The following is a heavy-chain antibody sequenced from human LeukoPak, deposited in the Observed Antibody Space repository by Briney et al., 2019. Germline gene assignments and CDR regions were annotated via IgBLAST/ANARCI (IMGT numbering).Heavy chain of an antibody. J-gene: IGHJ6*03. D-gene: IGHD6-6*01. Sequence: GGSLRLSCAASGFTFDDYGMTWVRQAPGKGLEWVSGINWNGDSTGYEDSVKGRFTISRDNAKNSLHLQMNSLRAEDTALYYCARAQLVDYNYYYMDVWGKGTTVTVSS. V-gene: IGHV3-20*04. CDR2: INWNGDST. CDR1: GFTFDDYG. CDR3: ARAQLVDYNYYYMDV.